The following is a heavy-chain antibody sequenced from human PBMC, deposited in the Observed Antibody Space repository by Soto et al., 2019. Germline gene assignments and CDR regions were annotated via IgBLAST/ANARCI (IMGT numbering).Heavy chain of an antibody. CDR1: GYSFTSHW. CDR2: IYPGDSDT. CDR3: ARTAAAGKYYYGVDV. Sequence: PGESLKISCKGSGYSFTSHWIGWVRQMPGKGLEWMGIIYPGDSDTRYSPSFQGQVTISADKSISTAYLQWSSLKASDTAMYYCARTAAAGKYYYGVDVWGQGTTVTVSS. J-gene: IGHJ6*02. D-gene: IGHD6-13*01. V-gene: IGHV5-51*01.